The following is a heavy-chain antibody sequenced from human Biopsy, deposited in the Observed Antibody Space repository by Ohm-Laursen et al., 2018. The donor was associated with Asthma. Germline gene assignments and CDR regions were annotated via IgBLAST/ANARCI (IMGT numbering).Heavy chain of an antibody. V-gene: IGHV3-15*01. CDR2: IKSKTDGGTT. J-gene: IGHJ4*02. CDR1: GFTFSSYA. Sequence: GSLRLSCTASGFTFSSYAMSWVRQAPGKGLEWVGRIKSKTDGGTTDYAAPVKGRFTISRDDSKNTLYLQMNSLKTEDTAVYYCTTDALLYSSADYWGQGTLVTVSS. CDR3: TTDALLYSSADY. D-gene: IGHD2-8*01.